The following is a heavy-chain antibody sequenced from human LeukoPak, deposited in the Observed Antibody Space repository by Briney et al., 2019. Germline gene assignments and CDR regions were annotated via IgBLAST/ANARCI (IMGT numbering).Heavy chain of an antibody. D-gene: IGHD6-6*01. V-gene: IGHV1-2*02. CDR1: GYTFTAYY. CDR3: ARDDGSSSVNALDI. Sequence: ASVRVSCKASGYTFTAYYIHWVRQAPGQGLEWMGWINPKNADTDYAQNSRGRVTMTRDTSISTVYMELSRLRSDDTAVYYCARDDGSSSVNALDIWGQGTMITVSS. CDR2: INPKNADT. J-gene: IGHJ3*02.